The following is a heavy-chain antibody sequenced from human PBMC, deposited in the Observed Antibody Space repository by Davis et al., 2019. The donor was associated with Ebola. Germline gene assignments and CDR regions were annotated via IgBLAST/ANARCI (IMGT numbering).Heavy chain of an antibody. CDR2: INHSGST. J-gene: IGHJ6*04. D-gene: IGHD3-3*01. Sequence: MPSETLSLTCAVYGGSFSGYYWSWIRQPPGKGLEWIGDINHSGSTNYNPSLKSRVTISVDTSKNQFSLRLSSVTAADTAVYYCAKYTIFGVVTDMDVWGKGTTVIVSS. CDR3: AKYTIFGVVTDMDV. CDR1: GGSFSGYY. V-gene: IGHV4-34*01.